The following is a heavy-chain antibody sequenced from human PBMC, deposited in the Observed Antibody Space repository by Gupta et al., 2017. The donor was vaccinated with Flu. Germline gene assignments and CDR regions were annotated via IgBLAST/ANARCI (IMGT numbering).Heavy chain of an antibody. V-gene: IGHV4-34*01. CDR2: INHSGST. CDR1: GGSFSGYY. CDR3: AVDTMVRGGPGY. J-gene: IGHJ4*02. Sequence: QVQLQQWGAGLLKPSETLSLTCAVYGGSFSGYYWSWIRQPPGKGLEWIGEINHSGSTNYNPSLKSRVTISVDTSKNQFSLKLSSVTAADTAVYYCAVDTMVRGGPGYWGQGTLVTVSS. D-gene: IGHD3-10*01.